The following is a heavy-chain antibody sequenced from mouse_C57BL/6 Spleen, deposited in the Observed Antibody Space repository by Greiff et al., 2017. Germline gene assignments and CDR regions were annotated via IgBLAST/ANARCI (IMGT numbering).Heavy chain of an antibody. V-gene: IGHV3-6*01. CDR3: ARVAVVGAMGY. CDR2: ISYDGSN. CDR1: GYSITSGYY. J-gene: IGHJ4*01. Sequence: DVHLVQSGPGLVKPSQSLSLTCSVTGYSITSGYYWNWIRQFPGNKLECMGYISYDGSNNYNPSLKNRISITHDTSKNQFFLKLNSVTTEDTATYYCARVAVVGAMGYWGQGTSVTVSS. D-gene: IGHD1-1*01.